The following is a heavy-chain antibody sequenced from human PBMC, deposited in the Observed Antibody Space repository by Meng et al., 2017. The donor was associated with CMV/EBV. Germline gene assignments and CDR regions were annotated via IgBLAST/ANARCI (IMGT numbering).Heavy chain of an antibody. J-gene: IGHJ4*02. V-gene: IGHV3-30*02. D-gene: IGHD5-18*01. CDR3: ATLHTATGAY. CDR1: GFTFSSYG. Sequence: GESLKISCAASGFTFSSYGMHWVRQAPGKGLEWVAFIRYDGSNKYYADPVKGRFTISRDNSKNTLYLQMNSLRAEDTAVYYCATLHTATGAYWGQGTLVTVSS. CDR2: IRYDGSNK.